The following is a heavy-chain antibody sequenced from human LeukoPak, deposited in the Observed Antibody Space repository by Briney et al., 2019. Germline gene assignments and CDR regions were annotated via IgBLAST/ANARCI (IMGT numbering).Heavy chain of an antibody. D-gene: IGHD3-10*01. J-gene: IGHJ6*03. CDR2: INTDGSET. Sequence: GSLRLSCTASGFTFRNYWMHWVRQAPGKGPEWVARINTDGSETDSADSVKGRFRISRDNAKNMLFLEMDSLRADDTAVYYCVRSKLHGSGGQFNFYYMDVWGEGTTVTVSS. CDR1: GFTFRNYW. V-gene: IGHV3-74*01. CDR3: VRSKLHGSGGQFNFYYMDV.